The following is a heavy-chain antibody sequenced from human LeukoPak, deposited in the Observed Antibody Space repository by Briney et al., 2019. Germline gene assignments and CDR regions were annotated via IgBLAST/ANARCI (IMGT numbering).Heavy chain of an antibody. CDR2: IYHTGST. CDR3: ASRKLGNDY. Sequence: SETLSLTCTISGGSVSDYYWSWIRQSPGKGLEWIGYIYHTGSTSYSPSLKSRVTISADTSQNQFSLKLSSATAADTAVYYCASRKLGNDYWGQGTLVTVSS. CDR1: GGSVSDYY. D-gene: IGHD7-27*01. V-gene: IGHV4-59*02. J-gene: IGHJ4*02.